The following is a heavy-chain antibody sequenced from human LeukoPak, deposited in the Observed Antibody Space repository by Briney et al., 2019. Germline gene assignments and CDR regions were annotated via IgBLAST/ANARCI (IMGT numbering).Heavy chain of an antibody. Sequence: GGSLRLSCAASGFTFSAYWMNWVRQAPGKGLEWVANINQDGSEKYYVDSVKGRFTISRDNAKNSLHLQMNSLRAEDTAVYYCARDSRYGYSNDYWGQGTLVTVSS. CDR2: INQDGSEK. J-gene: IGHJ4*02. CDR1: GFTFSAYW. CDR3: ARDSRYGYSNDY. V-gene: IGHV3-7*01. D-gene: IGHD5-18*01.